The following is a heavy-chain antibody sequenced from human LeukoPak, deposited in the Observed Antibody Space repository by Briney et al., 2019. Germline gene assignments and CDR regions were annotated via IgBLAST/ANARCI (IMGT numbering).Heavy chain of an antibody. Sequence: SQTLSLTCTVSGGSISSGGYYSSWIRQHPGKGLEWIGYIYYSGSTYYNPSLKSRVTISVDTSKNQFSLRLSSVTAADTAVYYCARAPFYYDSRGSPALYPFDNWGQGTLVTVSS. CDR3: ARAPFYYDSRGSPALYPFDN. D-gene: IGHD3-22*01. CDR2: IYYSGST. V-gene: IGHV4-31*03. J-gene: IGHJ4*02. CDR1: GGSISSGGYY.